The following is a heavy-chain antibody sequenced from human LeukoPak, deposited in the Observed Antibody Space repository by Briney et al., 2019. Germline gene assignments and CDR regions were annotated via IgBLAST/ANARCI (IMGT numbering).Heavy chain of an antibody. CDR2: INLNSGGT. CDR3: ARAKPSPIFGVVIIPYYYYMDV. V-gene: IGHV1-2*02. CDR1: GYTFTGYY. D-gene: IGHD3-3*01. J-gene: IGHJ6*03. Sequence: ASVKVSCKASGYTFTGYYMHWVRQAPGQGLEWMGWINLNSGGTNYAQKLQGRVTMTRDTSISTAYVELSRLRSDDTAVYYCARAKPSPIFGVVIIPYYYYMDVWGKGTTVTVSS.